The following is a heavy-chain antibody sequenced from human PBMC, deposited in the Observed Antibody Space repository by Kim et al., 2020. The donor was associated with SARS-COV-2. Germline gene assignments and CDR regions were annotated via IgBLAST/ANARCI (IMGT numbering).Heavy chain of an antibody. CDR2: ISGSGGST. D-gene: IGHD2-15*01. Sequence: GGSLRLSCAASGFTFSSYAMSWVRQAPGKGLEWVSAISGSGGSTYYADSVKGRFTISRDNSKNTLYLQMNSLRAEDTAVYYCAKTDGLLGIHYYYYGMDVWGQGTTVTVSS. V-gene: IGHV3-23*01. CDR1: GFTFSSYA. CDR3: AKTDGLLGIHYYYYGMDV. J-gene: IGHJ6*02.